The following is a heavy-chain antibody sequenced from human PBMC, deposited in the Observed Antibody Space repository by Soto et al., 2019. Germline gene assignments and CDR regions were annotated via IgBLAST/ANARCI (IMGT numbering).Heavy chain of an antibody. CDR2: ISYDGTNK. J-gene: IGHJ6*02. Sequence: QAQLVESGGGVVQLGRSLRLSCAASGFTFNNYGMHWVRQAPGKGLEWVAVISYDGTNKYYADSVKGRFAISRDNSKNTLYLQMNSLRAEDTAVYYCARTRASFDYYFYYGMDVWGQGTTVTVSS. CDR3: ARTRASFDYYFYYGMDV. V-gene: IGHV3-30*03. CDR1: GFTFNNYG.